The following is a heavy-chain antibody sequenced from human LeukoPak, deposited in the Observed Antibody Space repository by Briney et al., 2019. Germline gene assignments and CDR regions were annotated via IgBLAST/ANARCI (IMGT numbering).Heavy chain of an antibody. J-gene: IGHJ4*02. Sequence: GGSVRLSCTASGFIASSNYMSWVRQAPGKGLEWVSSISSSSSYIYYADSVKGRITISRDNAKNSLYLQMNSLRVEDTAVYYCARDKDVYFDYWGQGTLVTVCS. CDR2: ISSSSSYI. V-gene: IGHV3-21*01. CDR3: ARDKDVYFDY. CDR1: GFIASSNY.